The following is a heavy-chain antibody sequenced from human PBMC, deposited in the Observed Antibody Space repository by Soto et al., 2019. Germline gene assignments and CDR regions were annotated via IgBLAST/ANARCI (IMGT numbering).Heavy chain of an antibody. V-gene: IGHV4-59*01. CDR1: GGSISSYY. D-gene: IGHD3-22*01. CDR2: IYYSGST. Sequence: PSETLSLTCPVSGGSISSYYWSWIRQPPGKGLEWIGYIYYSGSTNYNPSLKSRVTISVDTSKNQFSLKLSSVTAADTAVYYCARASITMIDWGRTTKIFDYWGQGTLVTVS. CDR3: ARASITMIDWGRTTKIFDY. J-gene: IGHJ4*02.